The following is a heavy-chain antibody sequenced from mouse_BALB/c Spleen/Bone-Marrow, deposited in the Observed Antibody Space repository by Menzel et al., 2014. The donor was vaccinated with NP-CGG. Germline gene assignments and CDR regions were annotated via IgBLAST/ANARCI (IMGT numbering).Heavy chain of an antibody. D-gene: IGHD1-1*01. V-gene: IGHV8-8*01. J-gene: IGHJ2*01. CDR3: ARIRYGSSPYYFDY. Sequence: QVTLKVCGPGILQPSQTLSLTCSFSGFSLSTSGMGVGWIRQPSGKGLEWLAHIWWDDDKRYNPALKSRLAISKDTSSNQVFLKIASVDIADTATYYCARIRYGSSPYYFDYWGQGTTLTVSS. CDR1: GFSLSTSGMG. CDR2: IWWDDDK.